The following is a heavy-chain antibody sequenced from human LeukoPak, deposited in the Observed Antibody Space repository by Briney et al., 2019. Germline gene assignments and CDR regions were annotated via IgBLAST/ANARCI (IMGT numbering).Heavy chain of an antibody. J-gene: IGHJ6*03. D-gene: IGHD6-13*01. CDR3: ARDLAAAGLAAYYYYMDV. CDR2: INWNGGST. Sequence: GGSLRLSCAASGFTFDDYGMSWVRQAPGKGLEWVSGINWNGGSTGYADSVKGRFTISRDNAKNSLYLQMNSLRAEDTALYYCARDLAAAGLAAYYYYMDVWGKGTTVTVSS. CDR1: GFTFDDYG. V-gene: IGHV3-20*04.